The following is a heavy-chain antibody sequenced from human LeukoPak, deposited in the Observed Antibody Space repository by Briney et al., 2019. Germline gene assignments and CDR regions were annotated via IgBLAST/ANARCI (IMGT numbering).Heavy chain of an antibody. CDR3: ARDGYSYGYNY. D-gene: IGHD5-18*01. CDR1: GYTFTSYG. J-gene: IGHJ4*02. Sequence: ASVKVSCKASGYTFTSYGISWVRQAPGQGLEWMGWISAYNGNTNYAQKFQGRVTMTRDMSTSTVYMELSSLRSEDTAVYYCARDGYSYGYNYWGQGTLVTVSS. V-gene: IGHV1-18*01. CDR2: ISAYNGNT.